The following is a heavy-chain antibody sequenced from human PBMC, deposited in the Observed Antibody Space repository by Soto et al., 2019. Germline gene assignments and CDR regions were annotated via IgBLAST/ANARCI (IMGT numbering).Heavy chain of an antibody. CDR1: GFTFSSYW. V-gene: IGHV3-74*01. Sequence: GGSLRLSCAASGFTFSSYWMHWVRQAPGKGLVWVSRINSDGSSTSYADSVKGRFTISRDNAKNTLYLQMNSLRAEDTAVYYCARVHSSLDAFDIWGQGTRVTVSS. CDR3: ARVHSSLDAFDI. J-gene: IGHJ3*02. D-gene: IGHD6-13*01. CDR2: INSDGSST.